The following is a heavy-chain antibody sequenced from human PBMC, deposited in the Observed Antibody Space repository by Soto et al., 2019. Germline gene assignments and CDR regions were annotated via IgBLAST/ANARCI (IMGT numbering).Heavy chain of an antibody. J-gene: IGHJ4*02. Sequence: QVHLVQSGAEVKKPGASVKVSCQGSGYAFTTYGITWVRQAPGQGPEWMGWISAHNGNTNYAQKLQGRVTVTRDTSRSAAYMELRSLRYDDTDVYYCARGRYGDYWGQGALVTVSS. CDR3: ARGRYGDY. D-gene: IGHD1-1*01. CDR1: GYAFTTYG. CDR2: ISAHNGNT. V-gene: IGHV1-18*01.